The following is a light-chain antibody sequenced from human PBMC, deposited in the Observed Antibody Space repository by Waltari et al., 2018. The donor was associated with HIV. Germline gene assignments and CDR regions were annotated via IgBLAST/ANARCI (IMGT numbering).Light chain of an antibody. CDR1: SSNIGSNI. V-gene: IGLV1-44*01. CDR2: SNK. CDR3: AAWDDSLNAWV. J-gene: IGLJ3*02. Sequence: QSVLTQPPSASGTPGQRVSISCSGSSSNIGSNIVNWYQQLPGTAPTLLIYSNKQRTAGVPDRFSGSKSGTSASLAISGLQSEDEADYYCAAWDDSLNAWVFGGGTKLTVL.